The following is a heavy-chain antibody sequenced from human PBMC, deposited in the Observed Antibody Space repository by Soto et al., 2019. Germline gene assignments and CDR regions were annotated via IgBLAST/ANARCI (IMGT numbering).Heavy chain of an antibody. J-gene: IGHJ5*02. Sequence: ASVKVSCKTSGYTFSNYGITWVRQAPGQPLEWLGWISLYSDGTNYAQKFQGRVSMTTDTSTTTAYMEPRSLRSDDTAVYYCARVVPGAEAWFGPWGHGTLVTVSS. V-gene: IGHV1-18*01. CDR1: GYTFSNYG. CDR3: ARVVPGAEAWFGP. CDR2: ISLYSDGT. D-gene: IGHD2-2*01.